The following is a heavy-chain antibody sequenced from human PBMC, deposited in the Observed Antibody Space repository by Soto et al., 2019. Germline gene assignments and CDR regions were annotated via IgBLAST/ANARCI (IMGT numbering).Heavy chain of an antibody. CDR3: ARIRGNSAMINWLDP. CDR1: GFSLDNGKLG. D-gene: IGHD5-18*01. J-gene: IGHJ5*02. Sequence: QVTLKESGPVLVKPTETLTLTCTVSGFSLDNGKLGVTWIRQPPGKALEWLAHIFSTDETSYNTSLKSRLTISRHASRGQVVLTMTNVDPVDTATYFCARIRGNSAMINWLDPWGQGTLVTVSS. V-gene: IGHV2-26*01. CDR2: IFSTDET.